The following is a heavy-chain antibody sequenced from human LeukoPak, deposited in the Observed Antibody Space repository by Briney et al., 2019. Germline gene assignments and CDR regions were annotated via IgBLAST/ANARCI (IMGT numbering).Heavy chain of an antibody. J-gene: IGHJ4*02. V-gene: IGHV3-30*04. CDR3: ARGIYSNGNMNDY. D-gene: IGHD4-11*01. Sequence: GGSLRLSCVASGLAFSSYSMHWVRQAPGKGLEWVGVISYDGSDEYYTDSVKGRFTISRDNSKNTVYLQMNSLRADDTAVYYCARGIYSNGNMNDYWGQGTLVTVSS. CDR2: ISYDGSDE. CDR1: GLAFSSYS.